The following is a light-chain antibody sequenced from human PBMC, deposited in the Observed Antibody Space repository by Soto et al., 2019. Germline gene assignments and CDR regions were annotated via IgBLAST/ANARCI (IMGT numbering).Light chain of an antibody. V-gene: IGLV2-14*01. Sequence: QSALTQPASVSGSPGQSITISCTGTSSDVGGYNYVSWYQHHPGKAPKLMIYEASNRPSGVSNRFSGSKSGNTASLTISGLQAEDEADYYCSSYTTSSTPVVFGGGTKLTVL. CDR2: EAS. CDR1: SSDVGGYNY. CDR3: SSYTTSSTPVV. J-gene: IGLJ2*01.